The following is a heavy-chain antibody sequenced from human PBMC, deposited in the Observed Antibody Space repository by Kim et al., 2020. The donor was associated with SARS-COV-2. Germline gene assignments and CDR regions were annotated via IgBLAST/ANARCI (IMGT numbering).Heavy chain of an antibody. CDR3: ARVPAAGRVWFDYYYYYGRDV. CDR2: IYHSGST. Sequence: SETLSLTCAVSGGSISSSNWWSWVRQPPGKGLGWIGEIYHSGSTNYNPSLKSRVTISVDKSKNQFSLKLSSVTAADTAVYYCARVPAAGRVWFDYYYYYGRDVWGQGTTVTVSS. J-gene: IGHJ6*02. D-gene: IGHD6-13*01. CDR1: GGSISSSNW. V-gene: IGHV4-4*02.